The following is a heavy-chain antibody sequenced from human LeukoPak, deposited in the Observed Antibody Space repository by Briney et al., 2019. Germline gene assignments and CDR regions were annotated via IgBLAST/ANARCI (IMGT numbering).Heavy chain of an antibody. J-gene: IGHJ5*02. CDR3: AKDTDYCSSTSCYYNWFDP. V-gene: IGHV3-23*01. D-gene: IGHD2-2*01. Sequence: PGGSLRLSCAASGFTFSSYAMSWVRQAPGKGLEWVSAISGSGGSTYYAGSVKGRFTISRDNSKNTLYLQMNSLRAEDTAVYYCAKDTDYCSSTSCYYNWFDPWGQGTLVTVSS. CDR2: ISGSGGST. CDR1: GFTFSSYA.